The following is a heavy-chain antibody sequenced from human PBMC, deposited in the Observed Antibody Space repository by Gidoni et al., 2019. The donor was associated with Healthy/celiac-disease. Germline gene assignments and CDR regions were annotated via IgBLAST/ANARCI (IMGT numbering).Heavy chain of an antibody. Sequence: QLQLQESGPGLVKPSETLSLTCTVSGGSISSSSYYWGWIRQPPGKGLEWIGSIYSSGSTYYNPSLKSRVTISVDTSKNQFSLKLSSVTAADTAVYYCARHRDYGDYRARDIAFDIWGQGTMVTVSS. CDR3: ARHRDYGDYRARDIAFDI. D-gene: IGHD4-17*01. J-gene: IGHJ3*02. V-gene: IGHV4-39*01. CDR2: IYSSGST. CDR1: GGSISSSSYY.